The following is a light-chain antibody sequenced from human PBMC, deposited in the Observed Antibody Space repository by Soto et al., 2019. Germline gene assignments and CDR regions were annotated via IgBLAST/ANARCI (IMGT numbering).Light chain of an antibody. Sequence: DIQVTHSASTLSSSVVDRVTISCRASQSIGRFLAWYQHQPGKAPKLLIYDASTLESGVPSRFSGTGSGTEFTFSITSLQPEDFGTYYCQQCYMGWTFGQGTKVDIK. CDR2: DAS. CDR3: QQCYMGWT. CDR1: QSIGRF. J-gene: IGKJ1*01. V-gene: IGKV1-5*01.